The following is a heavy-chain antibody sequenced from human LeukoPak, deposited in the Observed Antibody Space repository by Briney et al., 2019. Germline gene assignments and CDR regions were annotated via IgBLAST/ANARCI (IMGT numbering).Heavy chain of an antibody. D-gene: IGHD3-22*01. CDR1: GGSISSSSYS. V-gene: IGHV4-39*01. J-gene: IGHJ4*02. Sequence: SETLSLTCTVSGGSISSSSYSWGRLRQPPGKEPEWIGSIYYSGSTYYNPSRKSRVTISVDTSKNQFSLKLNSVTAADTAVYYCAADSSCYYYMDYWGQGTLVTVSS. CDR2: IYYSGST. CDR3: AADSSCYYYMDY.